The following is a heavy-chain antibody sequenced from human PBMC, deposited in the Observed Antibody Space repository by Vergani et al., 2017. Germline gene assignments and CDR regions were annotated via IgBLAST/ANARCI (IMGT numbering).Heavy chain of an antibody. D-gene: IGHD6-13*01. J-gene: IGHJ5*02. CDR1: GFTFSSYS. CDR3: AKTGSWYDANWFDP. V-gene: IGHV3-21*04. CDR2: ISSSSSYI. Sequence: EVQLVESGGGLVKPGGSLRLSCAASGFTFSSYSMNWVRQAPGKGLEWVSSISSSSSYIYYADSVTGRFTISRDNSKNTLYLQMNSLRAEDTAVYYCAKTGSWYDANWFDPWGQGTLVTVSS.